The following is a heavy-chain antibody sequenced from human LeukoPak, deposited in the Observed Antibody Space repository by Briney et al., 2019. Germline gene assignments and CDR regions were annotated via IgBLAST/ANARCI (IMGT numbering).Heavy chain of an antibody. CDR3: AKDKRYSSGWPLDAFDI. CDR1: GFTFSSYG. J-gene: IGHJ3*02. D-gene: IGHD6-19*01. V-gene: IGHV3-30*18. Sequence: GRSLRLSCAASGFTFSSYGMHWVRQAPGKGLEWVAVISYDGSNKYYADSVKGRFTISRDNSKNTLYLQMNSLRAEDTAVYYCAKDKRYSSGWPLDAFDICGQGTMVTVSS. CDR2: ISYDGSNK.